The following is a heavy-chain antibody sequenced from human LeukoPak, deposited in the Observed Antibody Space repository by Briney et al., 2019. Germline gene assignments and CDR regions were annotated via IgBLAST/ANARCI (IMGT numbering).Heavy chain of an antibody. D-gene: IGHD2-8*02. Sequence: GGSLRLSCAASGFTFSSYAMSWVRQAPGKGLEWVSAISGSGGSTYYADSVKGRFTISRDNSKNMLYLQMNSLRAEDTAVYYCAKESGALGAPLYDYWGRGILVTASS. CDR1: GFTFSSYA. CDR2: ISGSGGST. V-gene: IGHV3-23*01. CDR3: AKESGALGAPLYDY. J-gene: IGHJ4*02.